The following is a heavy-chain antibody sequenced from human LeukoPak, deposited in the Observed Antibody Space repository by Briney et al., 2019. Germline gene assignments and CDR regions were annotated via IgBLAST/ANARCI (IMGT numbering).Heavy chain of an antibody. V-gene: IGHV1-8*01. Sequence: ASVKVSCKASGYTFTSYDINWVRQATGQGLVWMGWMNPNSGNTGYAQKFQGRVTMTRNTSISTAYMELSSLRSEDTAVYYCARVRYYYDSSDYWGQGTLVTVSS. CDR3: ARVRYYYDSSDY. D-gene: IGHD3-22*01. CDR1: GYTFTSYD. J-gene: IGHJ4*02. CDR2: MNPNSGNT.